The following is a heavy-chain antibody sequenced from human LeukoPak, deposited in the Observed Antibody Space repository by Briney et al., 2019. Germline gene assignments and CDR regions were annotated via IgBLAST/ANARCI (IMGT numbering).Heavy chain of an antibody. V-gene: IGHV4-59*01. Sequence: SETLSLTCTVSGGSISSYYWSWIRQPPGKGLEWIGYIYYSGSTNYNPSLKSRVTISVDTSKNQFSLKLSSVTAADTAVYYCARDLSGVLWFGGQGTLATVSS. CDR2: IYYSGST. D-gene: IGHD3-10*01. CDR3: ARDLSGVLWF. CDR1: GGSISSYY. J-gene: IGHJ4*02.